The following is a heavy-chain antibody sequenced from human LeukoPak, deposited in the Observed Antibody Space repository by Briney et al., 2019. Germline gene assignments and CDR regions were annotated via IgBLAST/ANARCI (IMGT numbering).Heavy chain of an antibody. Sequence: SGGSLRLSCGASGFTFSNYNMTWVRQAPGEGLEWVSSINSRSTYIFYADSVMGRFTISRDNAKNSLFLQMNSLRAEDTVVYYCARDETNGFDSWGQGTLVTVSS. V-gene: IGHV3-21*01. CDR3: ARDETNGFDS. J-gene: IGHJ5*01. CDR2: INSRSTYI. D-gene: IGHD1-14*01. CDR1: GFTFSNYN.